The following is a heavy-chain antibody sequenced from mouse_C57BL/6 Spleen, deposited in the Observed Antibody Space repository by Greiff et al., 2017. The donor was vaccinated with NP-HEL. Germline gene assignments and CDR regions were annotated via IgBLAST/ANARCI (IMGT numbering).Heavy chain of an antibody. CDR1: GYVFSSYW. V-gene: IGHV1-80*01. D-gene: IGHD3-2*02. CDR2: IYPGDGDT. Sequence: LVESGAALVKPGASVKISCKASGYVFSSYWLNRVKPWPGKGLVWIGQIYPGDGDTNCNGGCRGKATLPADESSRTAYMQLSSLTSEDSAVYFCAKGTAQALAWWGKGTLVTVSA. CDR3: AKGTAQALAW. J-gene: IGHJ3*01.